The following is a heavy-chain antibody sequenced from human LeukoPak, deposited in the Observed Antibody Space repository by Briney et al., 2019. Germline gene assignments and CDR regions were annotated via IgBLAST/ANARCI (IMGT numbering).Heavy chain of an antibody. CDR2: IYSGGTT. D-gene: IGHD6-19*01. V-gene: IGHV3-53*01. CDR1: GFTVSSSY. CDR3: ARGLVMAVAGTRDAFDM. J-gene: IGHJ3*02. Sequence: PGGSLRLSCAASGFTVSSSYMSWVRPAPGKGLEWVSVIYSGGTTYYADSVKGRFTISRDNSKNTLYLQMNSLRAEDTAVYYCARGLVMAVAGTRDAFDMWGQGTMVTVSS.